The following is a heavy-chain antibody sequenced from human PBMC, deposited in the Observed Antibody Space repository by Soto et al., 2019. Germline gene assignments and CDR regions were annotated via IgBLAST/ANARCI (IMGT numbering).Heavy chain of an antibody. V-gene: IGHV4-59*12. J-gene: IGHJ4*01. CDR2: IYYSGST. D-gene: IGHD3-16*01. CDR1: GGSISSYY. Sequence: SETLSLTCTVSGGSISSYYWSWIRQPPGKGLEWIGYIYYSGSTNYNPSLKSRVTISVDTSKNQFSLKLSSVTAADTAVYYCARYLGEPSAYYFEYWGQGSRVTAPS. CDR3: ARYLGEPSAYYFEY.